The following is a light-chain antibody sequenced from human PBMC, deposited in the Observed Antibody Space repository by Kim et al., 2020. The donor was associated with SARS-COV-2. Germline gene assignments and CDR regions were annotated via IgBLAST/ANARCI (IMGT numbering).Light chain of an antibody. Sequence: VALGQTVRITCQGDSLRTYYATWYQQKPGQAPKVVIYGKDNRPSGVPDRFSGSSSGNTAYLTITGTQAGDEADYYCNSRDSNDYVVFGGGTKVAVL. V-gene: IGLV3-19*01. CDR2: GKD. CDR1: SLRTYY. CDR3: NSRDSNDYVV. J-gene: IGLJ2*01.